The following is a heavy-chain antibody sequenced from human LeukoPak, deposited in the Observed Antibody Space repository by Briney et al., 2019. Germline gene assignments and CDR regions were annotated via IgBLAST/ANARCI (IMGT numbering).Heavy chain of an antibody. Sequence: GGCLRLSCAASGFTFSDSWMTWVRQARGKGLEWVANIAQDGSEKNYVDSVQGRFTISRDNAKNSLYLQMNILRAEDTAVYYCARGHGWFDPWGQGTLVTVSS. CDR1: GFTFSDSW. V-gene: IGHV3-7*05. J-gene: IGHJ5*02. CDR3: ARGHGWFDP. CDR2: IAQDGSEK.